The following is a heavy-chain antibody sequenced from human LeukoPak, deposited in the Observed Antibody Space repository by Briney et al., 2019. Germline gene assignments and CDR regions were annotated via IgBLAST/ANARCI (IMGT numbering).Heavy chain of an antibody. CDR3: ARAPRDSSSSNYMRRFDY. CDR2: IKHSGST. D-gene: IGHD3-22*01. J-gene: IGHJ4*02. V-gene: IGHV4-34*01. Sequence: SETPSPTCAVYGGAFSGYYWSRIPPPPRKGRGWVGEIKHSGSTNYNPSLKSRVTISVDTSKNQFSLKLSSVTAADTAVYYCARAPRDSSSSNYMRRFDYWGQGTLVTVSS. CDR1: GGAFSGYY.